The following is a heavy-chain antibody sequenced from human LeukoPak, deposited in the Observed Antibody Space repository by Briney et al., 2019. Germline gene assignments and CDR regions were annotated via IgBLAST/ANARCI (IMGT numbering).Heavy chain of an antibody. CDR1: GGSFSGYY. D-gene: IGHD3-10*01. CDR3: ARGRRLTMVRGVTSYGMDV. J-gene: IGHJ6*02. CDR2: INHSGST. Sequence: SETLSLTCAVYGGSFSGYYWGWIRQPPGKGLEWIGEINHSGSTNYNPSLKSRVTISVDTSKNQFSLKLSSVTAADTAVYYCARGRRLTMVRGVTSYGMDVWGQGTTVTVSS. V-gene: IGHV4-34*01.